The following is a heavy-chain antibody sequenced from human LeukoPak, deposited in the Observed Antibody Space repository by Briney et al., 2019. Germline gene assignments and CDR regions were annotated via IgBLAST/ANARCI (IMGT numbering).Heavy chain of an antibody. CDR2: IIPIFGTA. J-gene: IGHJ4*02. CDR3: AREVGYYYDSSGYYHFDY. V-gene: IGHV1-69*05. Sequence: SVKVSCKASGGTFSSYAISWLRQAPGQGLEWMGGIIPIFGTANYAQKFQGRVTITTDESTSTAYMELSSLRSEDTAVYYCAREVGYYYDSSGYYHFDYWGQGTLVTVSS. CDR1: GGTFSSYA. D-gene: IGHD3-22*01.